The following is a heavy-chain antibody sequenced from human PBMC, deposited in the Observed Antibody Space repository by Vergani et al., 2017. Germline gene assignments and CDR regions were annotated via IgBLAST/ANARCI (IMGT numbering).Heavy chain of an antibody. CDR3: ARVPYSSSWYNFDY. J-gene: IGHJ4*02. V-gene: IGHV4-34*10. CDR1: GGSFSGYY. D-gene: IGHD6-13*01. Sequence: QLQLQESGPGLVKPSETLSLTCAVYGGSFSGYYWSWIRQPPGKGLEWIGEINHSGSTNYNPSLKSRVTISVDTSKNQFSLKLSSVTAADTAVYYCARVPYSSSWYNFDYWGQGTLVTVSS. CDR2: INHSGST.